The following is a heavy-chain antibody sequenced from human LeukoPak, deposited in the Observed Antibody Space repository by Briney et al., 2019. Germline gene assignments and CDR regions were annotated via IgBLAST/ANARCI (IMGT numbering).Heavy chain of an antibody. V-gene: IGHV3-48*01. Sequence: GGSLRLSCAASGFTFSSYSMNWVRQAPGKGLEWVSYISSSGSTIYYADSVKGRFTISRDNSKNTLYLQMNSLRAEDTAVYYCAKVPADPSEPLPPHALDIWGQGTMVTVSS. D-gene: IGHD2-2*01. J-gene: IGHJ3*02. CDR2: ISSSGSTI. CDR1: GFTFSSYS. CDR3: AKVPADPSEPLPPHALDI.